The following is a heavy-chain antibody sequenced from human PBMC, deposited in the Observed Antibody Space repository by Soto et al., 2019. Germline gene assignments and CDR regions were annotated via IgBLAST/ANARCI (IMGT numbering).Heavy chain of an antibody. J-gene: IGHJ4*02. CDR3: ARNLAYCGGDCSYYFDY. D-gene: IGHD2-21*02. CDR1: GGSNSSYY. CDR2: IYYSGST. Sequence: SETLSLTCTVSGGSNSSYYWSWIRQPPGKGLEWIGYIYYSGSTNYNPSLKSRVTISVDTSKNQFSLKLSSVTAADTAVYYCARNLAYCGGDCSYYFDYWGRGTLVTVSS. V-gene: IGHV4-59*01.